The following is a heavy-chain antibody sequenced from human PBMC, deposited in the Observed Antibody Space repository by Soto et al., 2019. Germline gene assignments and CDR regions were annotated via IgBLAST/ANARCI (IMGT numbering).Heavy chain of an antibody. CDR3: ARAYAHYGDAGPGVFDY. V-gene: IGHV4-31*03. CDR1: GGSISSGGYY. Sequence: SETLSLTCTVSGGSISSGGYYWSWIRQHPGKGLEWIGYIYYSGSTYYNPSLKSRVTISVDTSKNQFSLKLSSVTAADTAVYYCARAYAHYGDAGPGVFDYWGQGTLVTVSS. J-gene: IGHJ4*02. CDR2: IYYSGST. D-gene: IGHD4-17*01.